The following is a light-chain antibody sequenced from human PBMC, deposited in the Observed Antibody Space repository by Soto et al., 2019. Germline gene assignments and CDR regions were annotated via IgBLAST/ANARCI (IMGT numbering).Light chain of an antibody. Sequence: AIPLTQSPPSLSASVGYRVTITCGASQGISSALALYQQKPGKAPKLLIYDASSWESGVPSRCSGSGSGTDLTLNISSMQNEDCETYYCQKFNSDPLTSVGGYKVDIK. CDR1: QGISSA. CDR2: DAS. CDR3: QKFNSDPLT. V-gene: IGKV1-13*02. J-gene: IGKJ4*01.